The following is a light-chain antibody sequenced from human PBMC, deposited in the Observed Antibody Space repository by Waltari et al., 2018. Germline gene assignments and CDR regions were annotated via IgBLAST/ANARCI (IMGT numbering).Light chain of an antibody. CDR1: SGDVGSFNL. V-gene: IGLV2-23*02. Sequence: QSALTQPASVSGSPGQSITISCTGTSGDVGSFNLVSWYQQHPGEAPKLMIYEDSKRPSGVSNRVSGSKSGNTASLTISGLQAADEADYYCCSYAGSTTFVVFGGGTKLTVL. J-gene: IGLJ2*01. CDR3: CSYAGSTTFVV. CDR2: EDS.